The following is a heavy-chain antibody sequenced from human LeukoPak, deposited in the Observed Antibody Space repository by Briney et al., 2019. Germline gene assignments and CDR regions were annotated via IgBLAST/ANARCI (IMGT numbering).Heavy chain of an antibody. V-gene: IGHV3-13*01. J-gene: IGHJ4*02. CDR3: AREAGSAAGFDY. CDR1: GFTFSSFD. CDR2: IGTASDT. D-gene: IGHD6-13*01. Sequence: GGSLRLSCAASGFTFSSFDMHWVRQPTGQGLEWVSTIGTASDTYYPSSVEGRFTLSRDNAKNSLYLQMNSLRAGDTAVYYCAREAGSAAGFDYWGQGTLVTVSS.